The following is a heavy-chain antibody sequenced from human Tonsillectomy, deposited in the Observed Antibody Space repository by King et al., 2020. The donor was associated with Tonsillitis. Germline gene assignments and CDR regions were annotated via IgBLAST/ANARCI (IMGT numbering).Heavy chain of an antibody. D-gene: IGHD3-10*01. CDR2: ISWNSGSI. CDR3: AKDIGGHGGYYYVWTS. J-gene: IGHJ6*02. Sequence: VQLVESGGGLVQPGRSLRLSCAASGFTFDDYAMHWVRQTPGKGLEWVSGISWNSGSIGYADSLKGRFTISRDNAKSSLYLQMNSLRAEDTALYYCAKDIGGHGGYYYVWTSGAKGSRSPSP. CDR1: GFTFDDYA. V-gene: IGHV3-9*01.